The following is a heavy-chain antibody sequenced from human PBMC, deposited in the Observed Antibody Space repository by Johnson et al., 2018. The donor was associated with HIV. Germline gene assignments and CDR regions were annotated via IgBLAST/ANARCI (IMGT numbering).Heavy chain of an antibody. D-gene: IGHD1-26*01. CDR3: ARGGHSGSYLDAFDI. CDR1: GFTFSSYA. Sequence: QVQLVESGGGVVQPGMSLRVSCAASGFTFSSYAMHWVRQAPGRGLEWVAVMSYDGSNQYYADSVTGRFTISRDNSKNTLYLQMNSLRAEDTAVYYCARGGHSGSYLDAFDIWGQGTMVTVSS. J-gene: IGHJ3*02. V-gene: IGHV3-30*04. CDR2: MSYDGSNQ.